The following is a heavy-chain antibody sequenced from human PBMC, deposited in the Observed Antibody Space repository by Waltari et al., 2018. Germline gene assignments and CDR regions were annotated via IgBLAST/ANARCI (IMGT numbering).Heavy chain of an antibody. Sequence: QVQLVQSGDEVKKPGSSVKVSCKASGGTFSSYAISWVRKAPGQGLEWMGGIIPSFGTANYAQKFQCRVTSTADESTSTAYMELSSLRSEDTAVYYCARDRCYYDSSGYYFDAFDIWGQGTMVTASS. V-gene: IGHV1-69*01. CDR3: ARDRCYYDSSGYYFDAFDI. D-gene: IGHD3-22*01. CDR1: GGTFSSYA. J-gene: IGHJ3*02. CDR2: IIPSFGTA.